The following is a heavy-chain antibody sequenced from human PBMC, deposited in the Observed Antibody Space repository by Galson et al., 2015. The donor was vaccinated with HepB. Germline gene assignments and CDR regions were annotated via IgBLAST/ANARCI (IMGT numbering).Heavy chain of an antibody. Sequence: QSGAEVKKPGESLRISCKASGYDFTTYWISWVRQMPGKGLEWMGRIGPRDSYTNYSPSIQGHVTISVDKSLSTAYLQWSSLKASDTAMYFCAKHVLPYTSGWYGYFDYWGQGTLVTVSS. J-gene: IGHJ4*02. D-gene: IGHD6-19*01. V-gene: IGHV5-10-1*01. CDR3: AKHVLPYTSGWYGYFDY. CDR1: GYDFTTYW. CDR2: IGPRDSYT.